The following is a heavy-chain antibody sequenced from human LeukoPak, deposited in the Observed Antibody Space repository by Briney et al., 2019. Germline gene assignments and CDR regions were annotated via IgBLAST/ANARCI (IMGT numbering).Heavy chain of an antibody. J-gene: IGHJ4*02. V-gene: IGHV1-69*05. CDR1: GGTFSSYA. CDR3: ARDLRSSWLDY. D-gene: IGHD6-13*01. CDR2: IIPIFGTA. Sequence: GASVKVSCKAYGGTFSSYAISWVRQAPGQGLEWMGRIIPIFGTANYAQKFQGRVTITTDESTSTAYMELSSLRSEDTAVYYCARDLRSSWLDYWGQGTLVTVSS.